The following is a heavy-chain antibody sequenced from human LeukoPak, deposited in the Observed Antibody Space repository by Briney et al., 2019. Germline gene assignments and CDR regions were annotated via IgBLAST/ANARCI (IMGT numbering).Heavy chain of an antibody. Sequence: AASVTVSCKASGYTFTSHDINWVRQATGQGLEWMGCMSPNSGDTGYAQKFQGRVTMTSDSSISTAYMELSSLRSEDTAIYYCVRTPPNWGFDYWGQGTLVTVSS. J-gene: IGHJ4*02. CDR2: MSPNSGDT. V-gene: IGHV1-8*01. D-gene: IGHD7-27*01. CDR3: VRTPPNWGFDY. CDR1: GYTFTSHD.